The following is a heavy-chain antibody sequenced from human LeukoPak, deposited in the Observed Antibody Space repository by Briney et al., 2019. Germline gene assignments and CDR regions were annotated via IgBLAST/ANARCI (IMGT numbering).Heavy chain of an antibody. CDR3: ARVRDGYNDAFDY. Sequence: ASVKVSCKASGGTFSSYDISWVRQAPGQGLEWMGGIMPMFGKTNYAQKFQGRVTTTADKATSTAYMELSSLRSEDTAVYYSARVRDGYNDAFDYWGQGTLVTVSS. V-gene: IGHV1-69*06. CDR1: GGTFSSYD. CDR2: IMPMFGKT. D-gene: IGHD5-24*01. J-gene: IGHJ4*02.